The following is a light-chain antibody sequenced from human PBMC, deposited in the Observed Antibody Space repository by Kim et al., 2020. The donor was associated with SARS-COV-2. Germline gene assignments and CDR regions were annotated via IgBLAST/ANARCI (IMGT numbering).Light chain of an antibody. CDR1: QTINSY. J-gene: IGKJ2*02. CDR2: AAS. V-gene: IGKV1-39*01. Sequence: DIQMTQSPSSLSASVGDRVTITCRASQTINSYLNWYQQKPGKAPELLIYAASTLEGGVPSRFSGSGSGTDFTLTISSLQPEDFATYYCQQSYSTPSTFGQGTKLEI. CDR3: QQSYSTPST.